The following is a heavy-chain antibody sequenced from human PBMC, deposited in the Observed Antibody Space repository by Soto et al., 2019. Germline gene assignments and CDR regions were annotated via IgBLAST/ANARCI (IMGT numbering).Heavy chain of an antibody. Sequence: QPGGSLRLSCAAPGFTFSSYAMSWVRQAPGKGLEWVSAISGSGGSTYYADSVKGRFTISRDNSKNTLYLQMNSLRAEDTAVYYCAKSRLRLPNQSYFDYWGQGTLVNVPS. V-gene: IGHV3-23*01. D-gene: IGHD5-12*01. CDR2: ISGSGGST. CDR3: AKSRLRLPNQSYFDY. CDR1: GFTFSSYA. J-gene: IGHJ4*02.